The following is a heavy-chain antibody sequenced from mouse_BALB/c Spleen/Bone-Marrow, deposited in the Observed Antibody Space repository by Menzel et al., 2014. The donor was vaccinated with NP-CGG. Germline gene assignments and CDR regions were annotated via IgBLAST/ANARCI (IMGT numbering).Heavy chain of an antibody. CDR1: GFNIKDTY. J-gene: IGHJ2*01. CDR3: ATYYYGCYFDY. D-gene: IGHD1-2*01. Sequence: EVQLQESGAELVKPGASVKLSCTASGFNIKDTYMHWVKQRPEQGLEWIGRIDPANGNTKYDPKFQGMATITANTSSNTAYLQLSSLTSKDTAVYCCATYYYGCYFDYWGLGTTVTVSS. CDR2: IDPANGNT. V-gene: IGHV14-3*02.